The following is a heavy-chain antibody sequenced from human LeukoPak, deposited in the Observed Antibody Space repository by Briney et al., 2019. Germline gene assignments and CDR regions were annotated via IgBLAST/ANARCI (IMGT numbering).Heavy chain of an antibody. Sequence: GGSLRLSCAVSGFSISSYSMNWVRQAPGKGLEWVSYIRSYGDTIHYADSVKGRFTISRDTAKNSLYLEMGSLRVEDTAVYYCVRGPNWDFDYWGQGILVTVSS. D-gene: IGHD7-27*01. V-gene: IGHV3-48*01. CDR1: GFSISSYS. CDR2: IRSYGDTI. CDR3: VRGPNWDFDY. J-gene: IGHJ4*02.